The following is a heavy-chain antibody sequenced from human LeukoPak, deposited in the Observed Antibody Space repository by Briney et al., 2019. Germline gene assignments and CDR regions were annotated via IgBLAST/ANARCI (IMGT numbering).Heavy chain of an antibody. J-gene: IGHJ4*02. Sequence: PSETLSLTCTVSGGSISIGSYYWSWIRQPAGKGLEWIGRFYTNGSTNYNPSLKSRVTISVDTSKNQFSLKLPSVTAADTAVYYCERDRCGGGTCSADYWGQGTLVTVSS. D-gene: IGHD2-15*01. CDR2: FYTNGST. V-gene: IGHV4-61*02. CDR1: GGSISIGSYY. CDR3: ERDRCGGGTCSADY.